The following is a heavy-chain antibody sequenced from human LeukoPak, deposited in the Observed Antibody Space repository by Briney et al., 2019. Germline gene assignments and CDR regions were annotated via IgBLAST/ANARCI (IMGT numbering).Heavy chain of an antibody. D-gene: IGHD3-9*01. CDR1: GFTFSSYA. V-gene: IGHV3-23*01. CDR3: AKLPSYYDILTGSFDY. CDR2: ISGSGGST. Sequence: SGGCLRLSCAASGFTFSSYAMSWVRQAPGKGLEWVSAISGSGGSTYYADSVKGRFTISRDNSNNTLYLQMNSLRAEDTAVYYCAKLPSYYDILTGSFDYWGQGTLVTVSS. J-gene: IGHJ4*02.